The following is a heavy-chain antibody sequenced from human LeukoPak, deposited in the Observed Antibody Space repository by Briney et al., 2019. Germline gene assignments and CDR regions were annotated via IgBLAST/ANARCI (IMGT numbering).Heavy chain of an antibody. J-gene: IGHJ4*02. V-gene: IGHV3-30-3*01. CDR3: ARDPPAGEYYDFWSGIFDY. D-gene: IGHD3-3*01. Sequence: GGSLRLSCAASGFTFSSYAMHWVRQAPGKGLEWVAVISYDGSNKYYADSVRGRFTISRDNSKNTLYLQMNSLRAEDTAVYYCARDPPAGEYYDFWSGIFDYWGQGTLVTVSS. CDR1: GFTFSSYA. CDR2: ISYDGSNK.